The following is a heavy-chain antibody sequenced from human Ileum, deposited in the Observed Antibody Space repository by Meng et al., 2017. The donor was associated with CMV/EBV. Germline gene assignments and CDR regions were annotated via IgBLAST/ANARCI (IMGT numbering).Heavy chain of an antibody. CDR3: GRERLGGATALEY. CDR1: GFSFSDEW. D-gene: IGHD1-26*01. J-gene: IGHJ4*02. Sequence: CAASGFSFSDEWMSWVRQAPGKGLEWVANIKEDGTKTYYVDSVKGRFTISRDNAKNSLYLQMNSLRAEDTAVYYCGRERLGGATALEYWGQGTLVTVSS. CDR2: IKEDGTKT. V-gene: IGHV3-7*01.